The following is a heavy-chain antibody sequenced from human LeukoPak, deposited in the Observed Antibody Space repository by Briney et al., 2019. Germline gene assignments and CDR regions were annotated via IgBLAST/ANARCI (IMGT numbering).Heavy chain of an antibody. Sequence: GGSLRLSCVASGFTFSDYWMTWVCQAPGKGLEWVANIKQDGSDKKYVDSVKGRFTISRDNAKNSLYLQMDSLRDEDTAVYYCARGGGDYWGQGTLVTVTS. J-gene: IGHJ4*02. CDR3: ARGGGDY. V-gene: IGHV3-7*01. D-gene: IGHD1-26*01. CDR1: GFTFSDYW. CDR2: IKQDGSDK.